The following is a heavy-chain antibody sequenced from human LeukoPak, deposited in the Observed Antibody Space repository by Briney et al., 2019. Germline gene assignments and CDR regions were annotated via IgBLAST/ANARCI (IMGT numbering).Heavy chain of an antibody. CDR1: GGTFSSYA. CDR3: ARGGQQLGPHLQYYYYYYMDV. Sequence: SVKVSCKASGGTFSSYAISWVRQAPGQGLEWMGGIIPIFGSANYAQKFQGRVTITTDESTSTAYMELSSLRSEDTAVYYCARGGQQLGPHLQYYYYYYMDVWGKGTTVTVSS. D-gene: IGHD6-13*01. J-gene: IGHJ6*03. CDR2: IIPIFGSA. V-gene: IGHV1-69*05.